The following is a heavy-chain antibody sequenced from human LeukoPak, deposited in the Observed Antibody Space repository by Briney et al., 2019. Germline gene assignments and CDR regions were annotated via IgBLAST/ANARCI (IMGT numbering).Heavy chain of an antibody. CDR2: VNPASGGT. V-gene: IGHV1-2*02. J-gene: IGHJ4*02. D-gene: IGHD3-9*01. CDR1: GYTFIAYY. Sequence: ASVKVSCKASGYTFIAYYMHWVRQAPGQGLEWMGWVNPASGGTNYAQKFQGRVTMTWDTSISTAYMELSRLRSDDTAVYYCAREYILTAYYGDYWGQGTLVTVSS. CDR3: AREYILTAYYGDY.